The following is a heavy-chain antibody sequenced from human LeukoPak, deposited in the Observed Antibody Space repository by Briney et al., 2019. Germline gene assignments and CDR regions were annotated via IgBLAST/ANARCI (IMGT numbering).Heavy chain of an antibody. CDR2: ISWNSGSI. Sequence: RTGRSLRLSCAASGFTFDDYAMHWVRQAPGKGLEWVSGISWNSGSIGYADSVKGRFTISRDNAKISLYLQMNSLRAEDTALYYCAKDTYYDSSGQFDYWGQGTLVTVSS. J-gene: IGHJ4*02. CDR1: GFTFDDYA. D-gene: IGHD3-22*01. V-gene: IGHV3-9*01. CDR3: AKDTYYDSSGQFDY.